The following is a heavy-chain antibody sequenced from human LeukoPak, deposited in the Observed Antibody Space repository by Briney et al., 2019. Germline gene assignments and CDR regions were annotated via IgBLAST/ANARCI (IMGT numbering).Heavy chain of an antibody. V-gene: IGHV4-39*01. CDR3: ARLRSRRIVVVPAAPKPAKYYFDY. J-gene: IGHJ4*02. D-gene: IGHD2-2*01. CDR2: IYYSGST. CDR1: AGSISSSSYY. Sequence: PSETLSLTCTVSAGSISSSSYYWGWIRQPPGKGLEWIGSIYYSGSTYYNPSLKSRVTISVDTSKNQFSLKLSSVTAADTAVYYCARLRSRRIVVVPAAPKPAKYYFDYWGQGTLVTVSS.